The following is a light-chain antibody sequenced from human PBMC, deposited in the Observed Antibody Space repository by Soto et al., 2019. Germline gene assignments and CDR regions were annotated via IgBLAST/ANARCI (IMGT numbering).Light chain of an antibody. CDR3: CSYAGSYPYV. V-gene: IGLV2-11*01. CDR2: GVT. CDR1: SSDVGGYNY. J-gene: IGLJ1*01. Sequence: QSVLTQPRSVSGSPGQLVTISCTGTSSDVGGYNYVSWYQQHPGKVPRLVIYGVTQRPSGVPDRFSASRSGNTASLTISGLQAEDEADYSCCSYAGSYPYVFGPGTKATAL.